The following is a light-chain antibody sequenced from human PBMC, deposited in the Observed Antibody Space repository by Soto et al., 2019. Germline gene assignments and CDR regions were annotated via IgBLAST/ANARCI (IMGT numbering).Light chain of an antibody. CDR2: HAS. J-gene: IGKJ4*01. V-gene: IGKV3-11*01. CDR3: QHRYNWPLT. Sequence: EVVLTQSPATLSLSPGEKATLSCRASQDITTYLGWYQQKPGQPPRLLIYHASNRASGIPARFSGSGSGTDFTLTIDTLEPEDFAIYYCQHRYNWPLTFGAGTKVDI. CDR1: QDITTY.